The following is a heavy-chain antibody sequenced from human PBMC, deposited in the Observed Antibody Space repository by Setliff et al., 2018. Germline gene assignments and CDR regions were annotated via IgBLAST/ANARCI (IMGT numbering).Heavy chain of an antibody. J-gene: IGHJ5*02. D-gene: IGHD6-13*01. CDR3: ARETGDSSGWYARDIGALHS. CDR1: GASITSGNYY. Sequence: KPSETLSLTCTVSGASITSGNYYWTWIRQPAGKGLEWIGRISTGGNSNSNLSLRNRVDVSLDTSTNQFYLKMTSVTAADTALYFCARETGDSSGWYARDIGALHSWGPGILVTVSS. CDR2: ISTGGNS. V-gene: IGHV4-61*02.